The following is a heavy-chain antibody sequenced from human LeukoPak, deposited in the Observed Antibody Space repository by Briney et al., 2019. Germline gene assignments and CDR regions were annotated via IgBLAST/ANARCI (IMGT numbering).Heavy chain of an antibody. Sequence: GGSLRLSCAASGFTFSSYSMNWVRQAPGKGLEWVSSISSSSSYIYYADPVKGRFTISRDNAKNSLYLQMNSLRAEDTAVYYCARGNDYGDYVSLDWGQGTLVTVSS. J-gene: IGHJ4*02. D-gene: IGHD4-17*01. CDR1: GFTFSSYS. CDR2: ISSSSSYI. CDR3: ARGNDYGDYVSLD. V-gene: IGHV3-21*01.